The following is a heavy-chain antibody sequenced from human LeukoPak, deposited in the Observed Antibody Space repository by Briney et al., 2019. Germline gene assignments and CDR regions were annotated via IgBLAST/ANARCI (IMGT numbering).Heavy chain of an antibody. CDR1: GFTFSSYA. V-gene: IGHV3-30*04. CDR2: ISYDGSNK. CDR3: ARTYCSCGSCGAFDI. Sequence: GGSLRLSYAASGFTFSSYAMHWVRQAPGKGLEWVAVISYDGSNKYYADSVKGRFTISRDNSKNTLYLQMNSLRAEDTAVYYCARTYCSCGSCGAFDIWGQGTMVTVSS. D-gene: IGHD2-15*01. J-gene: IGHJ3*02.